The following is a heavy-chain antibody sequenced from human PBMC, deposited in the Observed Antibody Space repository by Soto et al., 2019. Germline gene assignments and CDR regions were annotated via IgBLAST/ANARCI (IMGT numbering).Heavy chain of an antibody. Sequence: SETLSLTCTVSGGSVRDGSYYWAWLRQPPGKGLEWIGHIYHSGSTIYNPSLKSRVTISIDTSKSQFSLNLNSMTAADTAVYYCAGYDWNYYFDPWGQGTLVTVSS. J-gene: IGHJ5*02. D-gene: IGHD1-7*01. CDR2: IYHSGST. CDR3: AGYDWNYYFDP. V-gene: IGHV4-61*01. CDR1: GGSVRDGSYY.